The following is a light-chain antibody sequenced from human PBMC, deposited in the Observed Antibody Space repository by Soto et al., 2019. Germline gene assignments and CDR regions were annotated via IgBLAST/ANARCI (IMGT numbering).Light chain of an antibody. CDR1: HNDIGTYDY. Sequence: ALAQPTSVSGSPGQSITISCTGNHNDIGTYDYVSWYQQHPGRAPRLLIYGVTTRPSGISDRFSASKSGLTASLTISGLQPEDEADYYCSSFTSDRIYVFGPGTKVTVL. CDR3: SSFTSDRIYV. J-gene: IGLJ1*01. CDR2: GVT. V-gene: IGLV2-14*03.